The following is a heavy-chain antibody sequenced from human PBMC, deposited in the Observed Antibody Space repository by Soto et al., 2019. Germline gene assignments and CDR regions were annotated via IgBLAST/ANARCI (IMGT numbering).Heavy chain of an antibody. J-gene: IGHJ5*02. CDR3: ARGRMGLKYCSGGSCYGPERGDNWLEH. V-gene: IGHV4-34*01. CDR1: VLSFIGYY. D-gene: IGHD2-15*01. CDR2: INHSGIT. Sequence: PSETLSLTCSFYVLSFIGYYWSLILQPPVNWLEWILKINHSGITNYNPSLKSRVTISVDTSKNQFSLKLSSVTAADTAVYYCARGRMGLKYCSGGSCYGPERGDNWLEHWGKGPMVTVSS.